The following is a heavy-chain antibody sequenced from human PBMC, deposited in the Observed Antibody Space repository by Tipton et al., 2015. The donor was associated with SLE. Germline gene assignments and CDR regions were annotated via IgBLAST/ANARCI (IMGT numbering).Heavy chain of an antibody. D-gene: IGHD3-10*01. J-gene: IGHJ6*03. CDR2: INYSGST. CDR3: ARGGAVYYYYYYMDV. CDR1: GGSINSGTYY. Sequence: GLVKPSETLSLACTVSGGSINSGTYYWGWIRQPPGKGLEWIGSINYSGSTYYNPSLKSRVTISVDTSKNQFSLKLSSVTAADTAVYYCARGGAVYYYYYYMDVWGKGTTVTVSS. V-gene: IGHV4-39*07.